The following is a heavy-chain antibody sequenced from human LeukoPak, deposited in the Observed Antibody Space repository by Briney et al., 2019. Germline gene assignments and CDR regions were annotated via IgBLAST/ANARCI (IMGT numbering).Heavy chain of an antibody. Sequence: GGSLRLSCAASRFTFSSYWMHWVRQAPGKGQVWVSRINSDGSSTSYADSVKGRFTISRDNAKNTLYLQMNSLRAEKTAVYFCARDLGGATGIDYSGQGTLVTASS. J-gene: IGHJ4*02. D-gene: IGHD1-26*01. CDR1: RFTFSSYW. CDR3: ARDLGGATGIDY. CDR2: INSDGSST. V-gene: IGHV3-74*01.